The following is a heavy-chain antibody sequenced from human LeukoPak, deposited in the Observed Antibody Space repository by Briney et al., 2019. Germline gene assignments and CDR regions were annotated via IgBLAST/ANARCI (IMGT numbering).Heavy chain of an antibody. Sequence: PSETLSLTCTVSGASISSNSYYWGWIRQPPGKGLEWIGSIYHSGSTYYNPSLKSRVTISVDTSKNQFSLKLSSVTAADTAVYYCASFRNYGEFDYWGQGTLVTVSS. CDR3: ASFRNYGEFDY. CDR2: IYHSGST. J-gene: IGHJ4*02. V-gene: IGHV4-39*07. CDR1: GASISSNSYY. D-gene: IGHD1-7*01.